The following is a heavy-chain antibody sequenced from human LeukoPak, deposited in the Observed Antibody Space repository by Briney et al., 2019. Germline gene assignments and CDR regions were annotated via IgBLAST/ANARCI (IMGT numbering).Heavy chain of an antibody. J-gene: IGHJ5*02. CDR1: GFTFSSYA. V-gene: IGHV3-23*01. D-gene: IGHD6-19*01. Sequence: QPGGSLRLSCAASGFTFSSYAMRWVRQAPGRGLEWVSAISGSGGSTYYADSVKGRFTISRDNSKNTLYLQMNSLRAEDTAVYYCAKEGMGSGLLYNWFDPWGQGTLVTVSS. CDR2: ISGSGGST. CDR3: AKEGMGSGLLYNWFDP.